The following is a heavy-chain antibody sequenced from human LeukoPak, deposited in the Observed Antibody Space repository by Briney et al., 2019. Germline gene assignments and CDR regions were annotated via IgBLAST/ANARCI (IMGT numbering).Heavy chain of an antibody. D-gene: IGHD6-13*01. CDR2: IWYDGSNK. J-gene: IGHJ5*02. CDR3: ARDKFFYRLDPIVAAAGSGFDP. V-gene: IGHV3-33*01. CDR1: GFTFSSYG. Sequence: GGSLRLSCAASGFTFSSYGMHWVRQAPGKGLEWVAVIWYDGSNKYYADSVKGRFTISRDNSKNTLYLQMNSLRAKDTAVYYCARDKFFYRLDPIVAAAGSGFDPWGQGTLVTVSS.